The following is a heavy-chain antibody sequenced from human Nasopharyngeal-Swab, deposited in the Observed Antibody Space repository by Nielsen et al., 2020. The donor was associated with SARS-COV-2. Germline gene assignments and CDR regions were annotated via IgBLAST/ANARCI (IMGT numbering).Heavy chain of an antibody. D-gene: IGHD3-3*01. V-gene: IGHV1-8*01. CDR2: MNPNSGST. Sequence: WVRQAPGQGLEWMGWMNPNSGSTGYAQKFQGRVTMTRNTSISTAYMELSSLRSEDTAVYYCARGSITIFGVVIQGWFDPWGQGTLGTVSS. CDR3: ARGSITIFGVVIQGWFDP. J-gene: IGHJ5*02.